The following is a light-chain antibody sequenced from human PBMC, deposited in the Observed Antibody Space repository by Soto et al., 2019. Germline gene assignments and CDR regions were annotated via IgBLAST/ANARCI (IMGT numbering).Light chain of an antibody. V-gene: IGKV1-39*01. CDR1: QSISSY. J-gene: IGKJ1*01. CDR3: QQSDSTPQWT. Sequence: DNQMTQSPSSLSAAVGDRVTITCRASQSISSYLNWYQQKPGKAPKLLIYAASSLQSGVPSRFSGSGSGTDFTLTISSLQPEDFATYYCQQSDSTPQWTFGQGTKVEIK. CDR2: AAS.